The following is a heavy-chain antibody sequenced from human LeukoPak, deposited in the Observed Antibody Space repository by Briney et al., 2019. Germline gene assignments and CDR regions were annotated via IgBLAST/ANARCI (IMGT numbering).Heavy chain of an antibody. D-gene: IGHD3-10*01. Sequence: SETLSLTCTASGGSISSYYWSWIRRPPGKGLEWIGYIYYSGSTNYNPSLKSRVTISVDTSKNQFSLKLSSVTAADTAVYYCARVRYYYGSGSYLNWFDPWGQGTLVTVSP. V-gene: IGHV4-59*01. CDR3: ARVRYYYGSGSYLNWFDP. CDR1: GGSISSYY. J-gene: IGHJ5*02. CDR2: IYYSGST.